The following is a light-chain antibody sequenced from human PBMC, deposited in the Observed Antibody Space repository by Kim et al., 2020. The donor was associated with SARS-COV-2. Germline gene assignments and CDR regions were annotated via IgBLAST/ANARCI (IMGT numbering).Light chain of an antibody. CDR2: GAS. CDR1: QSVSSIH. J-gene: IGKJ2*01. V-gene: IGKV3-20*01. CDR3: QYYGSSPFT. Sequence: EIVLTQSPGTLSLSPGERATLSCRASQSVSSIHLAWYQQKPGQAPRLLIFGASNSATGISDRFSGSGSGTDFTLTISRLEPEDFAVYYCQYYGSSPFTFGQGTKL.